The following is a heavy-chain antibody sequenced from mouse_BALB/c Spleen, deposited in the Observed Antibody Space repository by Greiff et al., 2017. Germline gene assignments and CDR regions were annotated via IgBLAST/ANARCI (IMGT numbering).Heavy chain of an antibody. J-gene: IGHJ2*01. Sequence: QVTLKVSGPGILQPSQTLSLTCSFSGFSLSTSGMGVGWIRQPSGKGLEWLAHIWWDDDKYYNTALKSGPTISKDTSKNQVFLKIASVDTADTATYYCARIYGNLFDYWGQGTTLTVSS. CDR2: IWWDDDK. CDR3: ARIYGNLFDY. D-gene: IGHD2-1*01. V-gene: IGHV8-8*01. CDR1: GFSLSTSGMG.